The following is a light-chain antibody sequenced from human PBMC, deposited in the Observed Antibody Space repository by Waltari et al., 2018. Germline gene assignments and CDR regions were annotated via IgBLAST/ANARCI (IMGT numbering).Light chain of an antibody. Sequence: DIVMTQSPDSLAVSLGERATINCKSSETVLSTSNNKNYLAWYHQKPGHPPKMLLYWASTRESGVPDRFSGSGSRTDFTRSISSLQDEDVAIYFCQQYYSTPSFGQGTRLEIK. V-gene: IGKV4-1*01. J-gene: IGKJ5*01. CDR2: WAS. CDR1: ETVLSTSNNKNY. CDR3: QQYYSTPS.